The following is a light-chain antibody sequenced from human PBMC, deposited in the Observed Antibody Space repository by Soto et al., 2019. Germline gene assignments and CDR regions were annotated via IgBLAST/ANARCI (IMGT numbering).Light chain of an antibody. Sequence: TLAPDSLAVSLGERATIKCKSSQSVLYSSNNRNYLAWYQQKPGQAPKLLIYWASTRESGVPERFSGSGSGTDFTLTISSLQAEDVAVYYCHQYYGTRTFGQGTKVEVK. CDR3: HQYYGTRT. J-gene: IGKJ1*01. V-gene: IGKV4-1*01. CDR2: WAS. CDR1: QSVLYSSNNRNY.